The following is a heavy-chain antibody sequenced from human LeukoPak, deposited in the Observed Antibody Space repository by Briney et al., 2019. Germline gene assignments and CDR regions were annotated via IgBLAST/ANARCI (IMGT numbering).Heavy chain of an antibody. J-gene: IGHJ1*01. CDR3: ARAEVVGAHLRSGYFQH. CDR2: IYHSGGT. Sequence: SGTLSLTCAVSGGSISSSYWWSWVRQPPGKGLEWIGGIYHSGGTTYNPSLKSPVTISVDKSRNQFSLNLSSVTAADTAVYYCARAEVVGAHLRSGYFQHWGQGTLVIVSS. D-gene: IGHD1-26*01. CDR1: GGSISSSYW. V-gene: IGHV4-4*02.